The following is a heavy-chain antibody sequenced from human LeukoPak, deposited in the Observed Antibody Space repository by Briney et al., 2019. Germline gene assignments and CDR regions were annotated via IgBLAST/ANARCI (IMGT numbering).Heavy chain of an antibody. CDR3: ARDRIGNYDIFTGYPGYDY. CDR1: GYTFTSYG. CDR2: ISAYNGNT. J-gene: IGHJ4*02. Sequence: GASVKVSCKASGYTFTSYGISWVRQAPGQGLEWMGWISAYNGNTNYAQKLQGRVTMTTDTSTSTAYMELRSLRSDDTAVYYCARDRIGNYDIFTGYPGYDYWGQGTLVTVSS. V-gene: IGHV1-18*01. D-gene: IGHD3-9*01.